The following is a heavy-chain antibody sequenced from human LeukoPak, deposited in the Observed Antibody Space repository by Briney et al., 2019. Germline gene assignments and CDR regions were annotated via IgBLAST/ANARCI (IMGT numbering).Heavy chain of an antibody. J-gene: IGHJ4*02. CDR3: AKVDYWSPENYLDS. Sequence: GGSLGLSCAASGFPFGSYAMTWVRQAPGKGLESVSVITDGADTYYADSVKGRFTISRDNSQNTVRLQMDNLRADDTAVYYCAKVDYWSPENYLDSWGQGTLVTVSS. V-gene: IGHV3-23*01. CDR1: GFPFGSYA. CDR2: ITDGADT. D-gene: IGHD1-1*01.